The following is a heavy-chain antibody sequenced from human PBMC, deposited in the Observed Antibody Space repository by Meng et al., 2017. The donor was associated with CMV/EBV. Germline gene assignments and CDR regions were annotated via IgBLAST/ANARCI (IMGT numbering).Heavy chain of an antibody. D-gene: IGHD3-22*01. V-gene: IGHV3-21*01. J-gene: IGHJ3*02. CDR1: GFTFSSYS. CDR2: ISSSSSYI. Sequence: GGSLRLSCAASGFTFSSYSMNWVRQAPGKGLEWVSSISSSSSYIYYADSVKGRFTISRDNAKNSLYLQMNSLRAEDTAVYYCARVGRTSQTMIVVVPKGSGAFDIWGQGTTVTVSS. CDR3: ARVGRTSQTMIVVVPKGSGAFDI.